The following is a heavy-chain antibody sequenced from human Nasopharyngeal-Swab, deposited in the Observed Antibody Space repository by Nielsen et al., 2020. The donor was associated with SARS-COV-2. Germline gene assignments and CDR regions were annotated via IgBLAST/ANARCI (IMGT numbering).Heavy chain of an antibody. Sequence: WVRQAPGQRLEWMGWINAGNGNTKYSQKFQGRVTITRDTSASTAYMELSSLRSEDTAVYYCARVRWELPAISPFDYWGQGTLVTVSS. D-gene: IGHD1-26*01. CDR3: ARVRWELPAISPFDY. CDR2: INAGNGNT. V-gene: IGHV1-3*01. J-gene: IGHJ4*02.